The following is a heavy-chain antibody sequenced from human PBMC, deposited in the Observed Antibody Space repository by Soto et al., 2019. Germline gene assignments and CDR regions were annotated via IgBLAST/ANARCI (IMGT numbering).Heavy chain of an antibody. Sequence: PGESLKMSCNGSGYSFTIYCIGLVRQMPGKGLEWMGIIYPGDSDTRYSPSFQGQVTISADKSISTAYLQWSSLKASDTAMYYCARHRMTTVTDYYYYGMDVWGQGTTVTVSS. D-gene: IGHD4-4*01. CDR2: IYPGDSDT. CDR1: GYSFTIYC. J-gene: IGHJ6*02. CDR3: ARHRMTTVTDYYYYGMDV. V-gene: IGHV5-51*01.